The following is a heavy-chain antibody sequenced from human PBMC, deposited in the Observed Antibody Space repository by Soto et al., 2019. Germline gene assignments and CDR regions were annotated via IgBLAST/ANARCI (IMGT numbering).Heavy chain of an antibody. J-gene: IGHJ6*02. CDR3: ARNNRGHSYGPTYYYYGMDV. CDR2: INPSGGST. Sequence: ASVKVSCKASGYTFTSYYMHWVRQAPGQGLEWMGIINPSGGSTSYAQKFQGRVTMTRDTSTSTVYMELSSLRSEDTAVYYCARNNRGHSYGPTYYYYGMDVWGQGTKVTVSS. V-gene: IGHV1-46*01. CDR1: GYTFTSYY. D-gene: IGHD5-18*01.